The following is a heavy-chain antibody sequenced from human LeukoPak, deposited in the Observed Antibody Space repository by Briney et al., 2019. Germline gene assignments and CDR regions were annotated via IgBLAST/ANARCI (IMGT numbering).Heavy chain of an antibody. J-gene: IGHJ4*02. V-gene: IGHV4-39*07. CDR2: IYHSGST. CDR3: ARELFTYYYGSGSYFDY. Sequence: SETLSLTCSVSGDSISNTNYYWAWIRQPPGKGLEWIGSIYHSGSTYYNPSLKSRVTLSIDTSKNQFSLKVTSVTAADTAVYYCARELFTYYYGSGSYFDYWGQGTLVTVSS. CDR1: GDSISNTNYY. D-gene: IGHD3-10*01.